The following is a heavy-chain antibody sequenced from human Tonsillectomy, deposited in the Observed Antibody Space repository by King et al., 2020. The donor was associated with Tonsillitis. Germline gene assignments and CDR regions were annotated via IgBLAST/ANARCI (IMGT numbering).Heavy chain of an antibody. CDR2: INPSGGST. Sequence: QLVQSGAEVKTPGASVKVSCKASGYPFTNYYIHWVRQAPGQGLEWMGLINPSGGSTSYAQKFQGRVTMTRDTSTRTVYMELSSLRYEDTAVYYCARSKTRSGAEYFQFWGQGTLVTVSS. D-gene: IGHD6-19*01. CDR1: GYPFTNYY. J-gene: IGHJ1*01. V-gene: IGHV1-46*01. CDR3: ARSKTRSGAEYFQF.